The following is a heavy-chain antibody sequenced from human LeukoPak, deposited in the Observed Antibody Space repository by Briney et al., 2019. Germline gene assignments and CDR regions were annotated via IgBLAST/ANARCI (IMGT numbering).Heavy chain of an antibody. CDR3: ARTCSSSSCYMVH. J-gene: IGHJ4*02. CDR1: GYTFANFG. V-gene: IGHV1-18*01. Sequence: GASVKVSCKASGYTFANFGITWVRQAPRQGLEWMGWISVYNGKTNYAQNLQGRVTLTTDTSTSTAYMELRSLRSDDTALYYCARTCSSSSCYMVHWGQGTLVTVSS. CDR2: ISVYNGKT. D-gene: IGHD2-2*02.